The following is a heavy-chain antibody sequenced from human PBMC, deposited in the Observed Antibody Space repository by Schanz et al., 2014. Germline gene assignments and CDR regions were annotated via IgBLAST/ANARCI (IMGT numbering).Heavy chain of an antibody. V-gene: IGHV3-23*01. D-gene: IGHD2-15*01. CDR3: AKGMGYCSGGTCYDYYYYGLDV. CDR1: GFTFSSYA. J-gene: IGHJ6*02. Sequence: EGQLLESGGGLIQPGGSLRLSCAASGFTFSSYAMSWVRQAPGKGLEWVSAISGSGGSTYYADSVKGRFTISRDNSKTTLYLQMNSLRAEDTAVFYCAKGMGYCSGGTCYDYYYYGLDVWGQGTTVTVSS. CDR2: ISGSGGST.